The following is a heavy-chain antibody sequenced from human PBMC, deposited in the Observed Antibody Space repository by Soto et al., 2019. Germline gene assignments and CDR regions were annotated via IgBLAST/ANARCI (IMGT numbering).Heavy chain of an antibody. CDR1: GFTFDDYA. D-gene: IGHD4-17*01. CDR2: ISGDGGST. Sequence: GSLRLSCAASGFTFDDYAMHWVRQAPGKGLEWVSLISGDGGSTYYADSVKGRFTISRDNSKNSLYLQMNSLRTEDTALYYCAKNSESYGDAYYYYYGMDVWGQGTTVTVSS. V-gene: IGHV3-43*02. J-gene: IGHJ6*02. CDR3: AKNSESYGDAYYYYYGMDV.